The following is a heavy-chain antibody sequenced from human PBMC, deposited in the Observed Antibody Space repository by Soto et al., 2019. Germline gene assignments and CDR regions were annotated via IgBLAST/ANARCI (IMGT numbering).Heavy chain of an antibody. Sequence: WASVKVSCKASGYTFTGYYMHWVRQAPGQGLEWMGWINPNSGGTNYAQKFQGWVTMTRDTSISTAYMELSRLRSDDTAAYYCARVRGYSYGRYYYFYGMDVRGQGPTVTASS. CDR3: ARVRGYSYGRYYYFYGMDV. J-gene: IGHJ6*02. V-gene: IGHV1-2*04. CDR2: INPNSGGT. D-gene: IGHD5-18*01. CDR1: GYTFTGYY.